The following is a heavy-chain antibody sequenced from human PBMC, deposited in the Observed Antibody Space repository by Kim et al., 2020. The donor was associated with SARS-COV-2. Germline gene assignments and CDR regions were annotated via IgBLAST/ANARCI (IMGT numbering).Heavy chain of an antibody. J-gene: IGHJ2*01. CDR1: GGSISSYY. V-gene: IGHV4-59*08. CDR2: IYYSGST. CDR3: ARLGEDMVLVVAATPDWY. Sequence: SETLSLTCTVSGGSISSYYWSWIRQPPGKGLEWIGYIYYSGSTNYNPSLKSRVTISVDTSKNQFSLKLSSVTAADTAVYYCARLGEDMVLVVAATPDWY. D-gene: IGHD2-15*01.